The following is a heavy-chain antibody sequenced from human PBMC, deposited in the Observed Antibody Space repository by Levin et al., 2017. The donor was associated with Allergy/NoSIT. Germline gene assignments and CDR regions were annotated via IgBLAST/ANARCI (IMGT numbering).Heavy chain of an antibody. V-gene: IGHV4-39*01. CDR3: ARSGGTDLDWFDP. CDR1: GGSISNSGHY. CDR2: IYHSGTT. J-gene: IGHJ5*02. D-gene: IGHD2-15*01. Sequence: PSETLSLTCTVSGGSISNSGHYWGWIRQPPGKGLEWIGSIYHSGTTYYNASLKSRVTISVDTSKNQFSLKLRSVAAADTAMYYCARSGGTDLDWFDPWGQGTLITVSS.